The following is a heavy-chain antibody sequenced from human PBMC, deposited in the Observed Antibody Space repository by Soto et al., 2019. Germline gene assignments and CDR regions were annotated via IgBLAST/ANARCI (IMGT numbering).Heavy chain of an antibody. CDR3: AKDIRNNMRRQLDY. J-gene: IGHJ4*02. CDR1: GFTFDDYA. V-gene: IGHV3-9*01. D-gene: IGHD6-6*01. Sequence: GGSLRLSCAASGFTFDDYAMHWVRQAPGKGLEWVSGISWNSGSIGYADSVKGRFTISRDNAKNSLYLQMNSLRAEDTALYYCAKDIRNNMRRQLDYWGQGTLVTVSS. CDR2: ISWNSGSI.